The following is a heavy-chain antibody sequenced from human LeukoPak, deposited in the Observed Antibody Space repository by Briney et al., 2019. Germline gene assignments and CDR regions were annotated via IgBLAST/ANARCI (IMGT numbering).Heavy chain of an antibody. D-gene: IGHD6-19*01. CDR3: ARGGASGWYEPFDY. Sequence: GGSLRLSCATSGFTFSTYAMHWVRQAPGKGLEYVSGITNNGGNTYYANSVKGRFTIPRDKSKNTLFLQMGSLRTEDMAMYYCARGGASGWYEPFDYWGQGTLVTVSS. CDR1: GFTFSTYA. J-gene: IGHJ4*02. V-gene: IGHV3-64*01. CDR2: ITNNGGNT.